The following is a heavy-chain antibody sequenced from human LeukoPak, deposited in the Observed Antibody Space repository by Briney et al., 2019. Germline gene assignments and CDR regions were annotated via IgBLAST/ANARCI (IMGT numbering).Heavy chain of an antibody. Sequence: GGSLRLSCVVSGFDFGGSGMSWVRQAPGKGLEWVASIAGSGGFTYYADSVKGRFTISKDKSKNTMFLQATNLRAGDTALYFCAKPLYSDEGGYFSGSYYFDYWGQGTLISVSS. CDR3: AKPLYSDEGGYFSGSYYFDY. V-gene: IGHV3-23*01. J-gene: IGHJ4*02. CDR1: GFDFGGSG. D-gene: IGHD5-12*01. CDR2: IAGSGGFT.